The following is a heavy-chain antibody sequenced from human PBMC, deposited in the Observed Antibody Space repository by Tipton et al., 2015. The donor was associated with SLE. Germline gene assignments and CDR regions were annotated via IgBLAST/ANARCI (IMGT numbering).Heavy chain of an antibody. J-gene: IGHJ5*02. V-gene: IGHV4-34*09. CDR1: FGSFSGYY. CDR2: IYYSGST. Sequence: TLSLTCTVFFGSFSGYYWTWIRQSPGKGLEWIGYIYYSGSTLYNPSLKSRATISVDTSTNQFSLKLASVTAADTAVYYCARGPTPVDPWGQGTLVIVSS. CDR3: ARGPTPVDP.